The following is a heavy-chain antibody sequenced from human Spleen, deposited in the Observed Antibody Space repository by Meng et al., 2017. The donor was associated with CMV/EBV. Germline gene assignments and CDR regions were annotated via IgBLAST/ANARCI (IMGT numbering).Heavy chain of an antibody. V-gene: IGHV4-31*03. CDR2: IYYSGST. CDR1: GGYISSGGYY. Sequence: CTVSGGYISSGGYYWSWIRQHPGKGLEWIGYIYYSGSTYYNPSLKSRVTISVDTSKNQFSLKLSSVTAADTAVYYCASFWSGYYFVDYWGQGTLVTVSS. J-gene: IGHJ4*02. D-gene: IGHD3-3*01. CDR3: ASFWSGYYFVDY.